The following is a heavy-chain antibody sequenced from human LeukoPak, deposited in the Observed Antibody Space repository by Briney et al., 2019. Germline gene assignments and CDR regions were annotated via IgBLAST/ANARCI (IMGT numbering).Heavy chain of an antibody. D-gene: IGHD5-18*01. CDR1: GGSISSGNYY. V-gene: IGHV4-39*01. Sequence: PSETLSLTCTVSGGSISSGNYYWGWIRQPPGKGLEWIGNIYYSGSTYYNPSLKSRVTISVDTSKNQFSLKLSSVTAADTAVYYCARRGYSYDYSDYWGQGTLVTVSS. CDR3: ARRGYSYDYSDY. J-gene: IGHJ4*02. CDR2: IYYSGST.